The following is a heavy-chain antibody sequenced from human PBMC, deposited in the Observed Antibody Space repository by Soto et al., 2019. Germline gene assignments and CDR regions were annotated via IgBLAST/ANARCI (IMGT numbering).Heavy chain of an antibody. D-gene: IGHD6-6*01. J-gene: IGHJ1*01. CDR3: VRGPSLGDFQY. V-gene: IGHV1-18*01. CDR2: ISGDNGDT. Sequence: QVQLVQSGAEVKKPGASVKVSCKASGYTFTNYGTSWVRQAPGQGLEYMGWISGDNGDTHYARKVQGRVTMTPDTTTNTAYMELRSLRPDDTAVYYCVRGPSLGDFQYWGQGTLVTVSS. CDR1: GYTFTNYG.